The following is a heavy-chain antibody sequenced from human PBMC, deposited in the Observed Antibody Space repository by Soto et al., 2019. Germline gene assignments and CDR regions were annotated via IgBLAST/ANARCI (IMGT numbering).Heavy chain of an antibody. CDR3: ARTPRVMVRGVIIPYYYYMNV. CDR2: IIPILGMA. Sequence: ASVKVSCKASGGTFSSYTISWVRQAPGQGLEWMGRIIPILGMANYAQKFQGRVTITADKSTSTAYMELSSLRSEDTAVYDGARTPRVMVRGVIIPYYYYMNVGGKGTTVTVSS. CDR1: GGTFSSYT. V-gene: IGHV1-69*02. D-gene: IGHD3-10*01. J-gene: IGHJ6*03.